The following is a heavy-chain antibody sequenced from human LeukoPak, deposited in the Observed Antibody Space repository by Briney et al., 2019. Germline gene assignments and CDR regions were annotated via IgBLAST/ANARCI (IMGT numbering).Heavy chain of an antibody. CDR2: IFHSGST. D-gene: IGHD3-9*01. Sequence: PSETLSLTCAVSGGSITNSNWWSWVRQFPGKGLAWIGEIFHSGSTNYNPSLKSRVDISVDKSKNQFSLRLTSVTAADTAVYFCARASYDFLTAFYIDYWGRGTLVTVSA. CDR3: ARASYDFLTAFYIDY. CDR1: GGSITNSNW. V-gene: IGHV4-4*02. J-gene: IGHJ4*02.